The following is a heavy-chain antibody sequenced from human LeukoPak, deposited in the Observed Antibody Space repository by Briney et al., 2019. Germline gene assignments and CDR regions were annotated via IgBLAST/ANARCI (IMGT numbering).Heavy chain of an antibody. CDR3: ARESLPYYYDSSGYYSPKGNAFDI. D-gene: IGHD3-22*01. CDR1: GYTFTSYA. Sequence: ASVKVSCKASGYTFTSYAMNWVRQAPGQGLEWMGGIIPIFGTANYAQKFQGRVTITADESTSTAYMELSSLRSEDTAVYYCARESLPYYYDSSGYYSPKGNAFDIWGQGTMVTVSS. CDR2: IIPIFGTA. J-gene: IGHJ3*02. V-gene: IGHV1-69*13.